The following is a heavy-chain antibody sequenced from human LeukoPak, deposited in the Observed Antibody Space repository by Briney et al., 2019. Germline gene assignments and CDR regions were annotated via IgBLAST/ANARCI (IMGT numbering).Heavy chain of an antibody. CDR3: ATLFHYYGSGSYKKDY. D-gene: IGHD3-10*01. J-gene: IGHJ4*02. V-gene: IGHV4-34*01. CDR1: GGSFSGYY. CDR2: INHSGST. Sequence: SETLSLTCAVYGGSFSGYYWSWIRQPPGKGLEWIGEINHSGSTNYNPSLKCRVTISVDTSKNQFSLKLSSVTAADTAVYYCATLFHYYGSGSYKKDYWGQGTLVTVSS.